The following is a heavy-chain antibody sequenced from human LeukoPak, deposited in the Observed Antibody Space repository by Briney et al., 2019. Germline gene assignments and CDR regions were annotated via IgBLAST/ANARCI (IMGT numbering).Heavy chain of an antibody. CDR1: GGSISSSNW. J-gene: IGHJ4*02. CDR3: ARVSRYSSSWSFDY. V-gene: IGHV4-4*02. CDR2: IYHSGST. D-gene: IGHD6-13*01. Sequence: KNSETLSLTCAVSGGSISSSNWWSWVRQPPGKGLEWIGEIYHSGSTNYNPSLKSRVTISVDKSKSQFSLKLSSVTAADTAVYYCARVSRYSSSWSFDYWGQGTLVTVSS.